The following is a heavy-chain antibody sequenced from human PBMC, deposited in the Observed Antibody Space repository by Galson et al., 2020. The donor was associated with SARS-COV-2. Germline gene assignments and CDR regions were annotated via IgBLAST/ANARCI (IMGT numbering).Heavy chain of an antibody. J-gene: IGHJ3*02. CDR2: ISAYNGNT. CDR3: ARDEGYNHNDAFDI. D-gene: IGHD5-12*01. Sequence: ASVKVSCKASGYTFTSYGISWVRQAPGQGLEWMGWISAYNGNTNYAQKLQGRVTMTTDTSTSTAYMELRSPRSDDTAVYYCARDEGYNHNDAFDIWGQGTMFTVSS. V-gene: IGHV1-18*04. CDR1: GYTFTSYG.